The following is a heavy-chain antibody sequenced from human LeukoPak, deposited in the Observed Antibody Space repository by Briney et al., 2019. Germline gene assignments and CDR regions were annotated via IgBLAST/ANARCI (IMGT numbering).Heavy chain of an antibody. V-gene: IGHV3-21*01. CDR2: ISSSSSSYI. D-gene: IGHD6-19*01. CDR1: GFTFSSYS. CDR3: ARGHSSGWFVVYY. J-gene: IGHJ4*02. Sequence: GGSLRLSCAASGFTFSSYSMNWVRQAPGNGLEWVSSISSSSSSYIYYADSVKGRFTISRDNAKNSLYLQMNSLRAEDAAVCYCARGHSSGWFVVYYWGQGTLVTVSS.